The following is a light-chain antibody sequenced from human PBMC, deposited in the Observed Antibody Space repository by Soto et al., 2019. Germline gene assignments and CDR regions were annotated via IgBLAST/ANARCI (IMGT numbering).Light chain of an antibody. CDR1: QSVSSSY. J-gene: IGKJ5*01. CDR3: QQYGRSST. CDR2: GAS. V-gene: IGKV3-20*01. Sequence: EILWTQSPGTLSLSPGERASLSCMASQSVSSSYLAWYQQKPGQAPRLLIYGASSRPTGIPDRFSGSGSGTDFTLTISRLEPEDFAVYYCQQYGRSSTFGQGGRLEIK.